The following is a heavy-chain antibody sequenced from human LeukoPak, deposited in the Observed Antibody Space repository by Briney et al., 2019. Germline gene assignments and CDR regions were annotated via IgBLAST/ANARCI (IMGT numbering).Heavy chain of an antibody. J-gene: IGHJ4*02. Sequence: PSETLSLTCTISGAAISDAYWSWIRQSPGKRLEWIGYFYNSGSFNYNPSLKSRVTISVDTSKNQFSLKLSSVTAADTAVYYCARARYDSSGYRFDYWGQGTLVTVSS. CDR2: FYNSGSF. V-gene: IGHV4-59*01. D-gene: IGHD3-22*01. CDR3: ARARYDSSGYRFDY. CDR1: GAAISDAY.